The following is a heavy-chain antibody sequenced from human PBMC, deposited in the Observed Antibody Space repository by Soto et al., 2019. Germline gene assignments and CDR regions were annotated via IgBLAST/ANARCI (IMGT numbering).Heavy chain of an antibody. V-gene: IGHV4-34*01. J-gene: IGHJ4*02. CDR2: INHSGST. D-gene: IGHD3-9*01. Sequence: QVQLQQWGAGLLKPSETLSLTCAVYGGSFSGYYWTWIRQPPGTGLEWMGEINHSGSTNYNPSLKTRFPISVDKAKHPCSLKVSSVTAPDTAVYYCAREKLTGLFDYWGQGTLVTVSS. CDR3: AREKLTGLFDY. CDR1: GGSFSGYY.